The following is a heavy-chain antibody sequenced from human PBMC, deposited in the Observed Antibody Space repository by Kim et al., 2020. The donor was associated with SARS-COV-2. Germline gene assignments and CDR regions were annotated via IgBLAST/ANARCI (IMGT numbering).Heavy chain of an antibody. J-gene: IGHJ6*02. D-gene: IGHD3-3*01. CDR3: ARTIFGVVISEVVGMDV. Sequence: SVKVSCKASGGTFSSYAISWVRQAPGQGLEWMGGIIPIFGTANYAQKFQGRVTITADESTSTAYMELSSLRSEDTAVYYCARTIFGVVISEVVGMDVWGQGTTVTVSS. CDR2: IIPIFGTA. CDR1: GGTFSSYA. V-gene: IGHV1-69*13.